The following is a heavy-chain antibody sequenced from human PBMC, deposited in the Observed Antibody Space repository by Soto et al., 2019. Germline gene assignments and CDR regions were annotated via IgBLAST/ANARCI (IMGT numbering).Heavy chain of an antibody. V-gene: IGHV1-69*06. J-gene: IGHJ4*02. CDR3: ARGGAGYLDL. CDR2: IIPALDSP. CDR1: GGTFNSYA. D-gene: IGHD1-26*01. Sequence: QVPLVQSGAEVQKPGSSVKVSCKAAGGTFNSYAIFWVRQAPGQGLEWMGGIIPALDSPHYAQSFQGRLTLSADMSTSTAHIDLSSLRSDDTAVYYCARGGAGYLDLWGQGTLVTVSS.